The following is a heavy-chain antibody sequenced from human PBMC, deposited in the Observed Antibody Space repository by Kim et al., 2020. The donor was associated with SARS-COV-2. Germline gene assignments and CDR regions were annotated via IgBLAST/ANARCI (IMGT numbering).Heavy chain of an antibody. V-gene: IGHV3-30*18. J-gene: IGHJ6*02. Sequence: GGSLRLSCAASGFTFSSYGMHWVRQAPGKGLERVAVISYDGSNKYYADSVKGRFTISRDNSKNTLYLQMNSLRAEDTAVYYCAKDLFRNYGSGKELDVWGQGTTVTVSS. D-gene: IGHD3-10*01. CDR1: GFTFSSYG. CDR2: ISYDGSNK. CDR3: AKDLFRNYGSGKELDV.